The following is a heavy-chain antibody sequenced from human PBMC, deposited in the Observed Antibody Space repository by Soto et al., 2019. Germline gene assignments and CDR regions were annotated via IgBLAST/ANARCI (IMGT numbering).Heavy chain of an antibody. D-gene: IGHD5-18*01. V-gene: IGHV4-34*01. CDR1: GGSFSGYY. CDR2: INHSGST. Sequence: PSETLSLTCAVYGGSFSGYYWSWIRQPPGKGLEWIGEINHSGSTNYNPSLKSRVTISVDTSKNQFSLKLSSVTAADTAVYYCARVGDTAMVSDYYYGMDVWGQGTTVT. J-gene: IGHJ6*02. CDR3: ARVGDTAMVSDYYYGMDV.